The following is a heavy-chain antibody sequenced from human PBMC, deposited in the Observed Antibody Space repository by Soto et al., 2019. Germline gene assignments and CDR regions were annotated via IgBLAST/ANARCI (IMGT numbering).Heavy chain of an antibody. Sequence: GGSLRLSCAASGFTFSDHYMDWVRQAPGKGLEWVGRSRNKAKSYTTEYAASVKGRFTISRDDSKNSLYLQMNSLKTEDTAVYFCARLLGGAYYYYMDVWGKGTTVTVSS. V-gene: IGHV3-72*01. D-gene: IGHD7-27*01. J-gene: IGHJ6*03. CDR1: GFTFSDHY. CDR2: SRNKAKSYTT. CDR3: ARLLGGAYYYYMDV.